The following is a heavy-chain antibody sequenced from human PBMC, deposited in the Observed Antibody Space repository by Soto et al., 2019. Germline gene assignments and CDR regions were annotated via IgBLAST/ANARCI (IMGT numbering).Heavy chain of an antibody. Sequence: GASVKVSCKASGYTFTSYGISWVRQAPGQGLEWMGSISTFHGNTNYAQKLQGSVTMTTDTSTSTAYIELRSLTSDDTSIYYCAGDTSDTTGYTLDYWGQGTLVTVS. D-gene: IGHD3-22*01. J-gene: IGHJ4*02. CDR1: GYTFTSYG. V-gene: IGHV1-18*04. CDR2: ISTFHGNT. CDR3: AGDTSDTTGYTLDY.